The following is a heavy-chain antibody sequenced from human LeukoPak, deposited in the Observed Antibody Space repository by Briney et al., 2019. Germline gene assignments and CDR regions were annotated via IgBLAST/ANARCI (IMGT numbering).Heavy chain of an antibody. CDR3: ARDLEYSSFPPSNWFDP. Sequence: GGSLRLSCAASGFTFSSYTMNWVRQPPGKGLEWVSNIGTSSTTIYYADSVKGRFTISRDNAKNSLYLQMNSLRAEDTAVYYCARDLEYSSFPPSNWFDPWGQGTLVTVCS. CDR1: GFTFSSYT. D-gene: IGHD6-6*01. J-gene: IGHJ5*02. CDR2: IGTSSTTI. V-gene: IGHV3-48*04.